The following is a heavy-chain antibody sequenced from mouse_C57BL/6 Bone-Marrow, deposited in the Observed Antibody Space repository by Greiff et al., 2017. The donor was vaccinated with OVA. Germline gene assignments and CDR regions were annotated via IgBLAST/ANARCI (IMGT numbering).Heavy chain of an antibody. V-gene: IGHV1-42*01. CDR3: ALYGNYFFAY. CDR1: GYSFTGYY. D-gene: IGHD2-1*01. CDR2: IDPSTGGT. J-gene: IGHJ3*01. Sequence: EVQLQQSGPELVKPGASVKISCKASGYSFTGYYMNWVKQSPEKSLEWIGEIDPSTGGTTYNQKFKAKATLTVDKSSSTAYMQLKSLTSEDSAVYYCALYGNYFFAYWGQGTLVTVSA.